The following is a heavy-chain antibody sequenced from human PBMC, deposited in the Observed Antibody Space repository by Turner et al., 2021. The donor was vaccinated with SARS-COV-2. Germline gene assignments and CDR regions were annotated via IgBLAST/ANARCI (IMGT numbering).Heavy chain of an antibody. V-gene: IGHV4-4*08. J-gene: IGHJ6*02. CDR2: FSRIGSS. CDR3: SVHQCTASCDDYGMNF. CDR1: GGSISPKS. Sequence: VQLQESVQGLLRPAWTLSRTCTVSGGSISPKSSSWIRQSPGRGLEWIAYFSRIGSSAYNANLVSRVIRSVDTSKNKPLYMLMTVMAAETTVYYCSVHQCTASCDDYGMNFWGQGTAVIVSS. D-gene: IGHD5-18*01.